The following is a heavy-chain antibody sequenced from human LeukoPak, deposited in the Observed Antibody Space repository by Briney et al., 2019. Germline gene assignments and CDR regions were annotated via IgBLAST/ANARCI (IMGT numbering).Heavy chain of an antibody. CDR2: ISSSSSTI. J-gene: IGHJ4*02. CDR1: GFAFSSYS. V-gene: IGHV3-48*01. Sequence: GGSLRLSCAASGFAFSSYSINWVRQAPGKGLEWVSYISSSSSTIYYVDSVKGRFTISRDNAKNSLYLQMNSLRAEDTAVYYCARGESDILTGYPKFDYWGQGTLVTVSS. D-gene: IGHD3-9*01. CDR3: ARGESDILTGYPKFDY.